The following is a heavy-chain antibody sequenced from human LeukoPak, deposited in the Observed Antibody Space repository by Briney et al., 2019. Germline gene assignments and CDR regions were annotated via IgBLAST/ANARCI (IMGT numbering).Heavy chain of an antibody. CDR1: GGSISSGGYS. CDR3: ARFDSSGYYFDY. D-gene: IGHD3-22*01. Sequence: PQTLSLTCAVSGGSISSGGYSWSWIRQPPGQGLEWIGYIYHSGSTYYNPSLKSRVTISVDRSKNQFSLKLSSVTAADTAVYYCARFDSSGYYFDYWGQGTLVTVSS. V-gene: IGHV4-30-2*01. J-gene: IGHJ4*02. CDR2: IYHSGST.